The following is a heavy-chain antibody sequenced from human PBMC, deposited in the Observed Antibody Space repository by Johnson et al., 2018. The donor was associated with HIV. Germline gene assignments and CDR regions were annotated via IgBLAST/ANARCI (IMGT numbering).Heavy chain of an antibody. D-gene: IGHD3-10*01. J-gene: IGHJ3*02. Sequence: VQLVESGGGLIQPRGSLRLCCAASGFSFRRSLVNWVRQAPGKGLEWVSVISWNSGSIGYADSVKGRFTISRDNAKNSLYLQMNSLRAEDTALYYCAKDILWRLGIGGAFDIWGQGTMVTVSS. CDR1: GFSFRRSL. CDR2: ISWNSGSI. V-gene: IGHV3-9*01. CDR3: AKDILWRLGIGGAFDI.